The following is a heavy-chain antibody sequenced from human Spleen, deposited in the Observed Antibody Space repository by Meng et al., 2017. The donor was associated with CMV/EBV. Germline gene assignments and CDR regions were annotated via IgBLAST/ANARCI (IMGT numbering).Heavy chain of an antibody. D-gene: IGHD1-1*01. J-gene: IGHJ4*02. CDR2: INPTDGST. CDR1: GFACGSYF. CDR3: ARGQGYARGTALGY. V-gene: IGHV1-46*01. Sequence: KKSGFACGSYFIHWVRQAPGQGLEWMGIINPTDGSTTYAQRFQDRVTMTRDTFATTVYLDLTDLRSGDTAVYYCARGQGYARGTALGYWGRGTLVTVSS.